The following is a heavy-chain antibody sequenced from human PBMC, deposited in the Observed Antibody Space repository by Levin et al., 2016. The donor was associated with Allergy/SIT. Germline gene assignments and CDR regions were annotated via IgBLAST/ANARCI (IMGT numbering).Heavy chain of an antibody. CDR3: ASLGSSRVHYYYYGMDV. CDR2: IIPIFGTA. V-gene: IGHV1-69*06. Sequence: WVRQAPGQGLEWMGGIIPIFGTANYAQKFQGRVTITADKSTSTAYMELSSLRSEDTAVYYCASLGSSRVHYYYYGMDVWGQGTTVTVSS. J-gene: IGHJ6*02. D-gene: IGHD6-13*01.